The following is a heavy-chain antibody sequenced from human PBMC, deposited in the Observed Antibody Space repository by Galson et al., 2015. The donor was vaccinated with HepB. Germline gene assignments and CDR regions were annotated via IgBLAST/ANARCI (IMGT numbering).Heavy chain of an antibody. D-gene: IGHD3-22*01. CDR1: GFTFSSYG. CDR3: AKDQNYDAAQGGGY. Sequence: SLRLSCAASGFTFSSYGMHWVRQAPGKGLEWVAVISYDGSNKYYADSVKGRFTISRDNSKNTLYLQMNSLRAEDTAVYYCAKDQNYDAAQGGGYWGQGTLVTVSS. J-gene: IGHJ4*02. V-gene: IGHV3-30*18. CDR2: ISYDGSNK.